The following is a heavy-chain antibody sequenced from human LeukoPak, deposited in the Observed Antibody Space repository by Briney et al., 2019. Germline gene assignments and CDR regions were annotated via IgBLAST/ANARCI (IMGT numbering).Heavy chain of an antibody. CDR1: GFTFSSYA. Sequence: GGSLRLSCAASGFTFSSYAMSWVRQAPGKGLEWVSTVIGSGGSTYYADSVKGRFSISRDNSKNTLHLQMSTLRAEDTALYYCVKDVGGSYAFDYWGQGILVTVAS. CDR2: VIGSGGST. J-gene: IGHJ4*02. V-gene: IGHV3-23*01. D-gene: IGHD1-26*01. CDR3: VKDVGGSYAFDY.